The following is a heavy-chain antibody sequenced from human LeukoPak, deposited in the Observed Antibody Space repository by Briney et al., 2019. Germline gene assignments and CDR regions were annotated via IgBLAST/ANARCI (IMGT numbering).Heavy chain of an antibody. CDR2: IYYSGST. V-gene: IGHV4-59*01. D-gene: IGHD4-17*01. J-gene: IGHJ4*02. CDR3: ARAAGSTVTTKFDY. Sequence: SETLSLTCTVSGGSISSYYWSWIRQPPGKGLEWIGYIYYSGSTNYNPSLKSRVTISVDTSKNQFSLKLSSVTAADTAVYYCARAAGSTVTTKFDYWGQGTLVTVSS. CDR1: GGSISSYY.